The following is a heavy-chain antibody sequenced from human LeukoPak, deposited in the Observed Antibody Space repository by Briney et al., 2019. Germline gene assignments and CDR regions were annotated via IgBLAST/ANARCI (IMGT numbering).Heavy chain of an antibody. CDR1: GFTFSNVW. J-gene: IGHJ4*02. CDR2: IKSKTVGGTT. Sequence: GGSLRLSCAASGFTFSNVWMNWVRQAPGKGLEWVGRIKSKTVGGTTDYAAPVKGRFTISRDDSKNTLYLQMNSLKTEDTAVYYCTASHGIWGQGTLVTVSS. V-gene: IGHV3-15*01. CDR3: TASHGI.